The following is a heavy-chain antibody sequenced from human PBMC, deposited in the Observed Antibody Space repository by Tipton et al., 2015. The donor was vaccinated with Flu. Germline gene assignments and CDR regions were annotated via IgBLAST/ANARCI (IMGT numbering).Heavy chain of an antibody. J-gene: IGHJ2*01. D-gene: IGHD3-9*01. CDR2: INHSGST. CDR1: GGSFSGYY. V-gene: IGHV4-34*01. CDR3: ARVGYDILTGYSSPHWYFDL. Sequence: GLVKPSETLSLTCAVHGGSFSGYYWSWIRQPPGKGLEWIGEINHSGSTNYNPSLKSRVTISVDTSKNQFSLKLSSVTAADTAVYYCARVGYDILTGYSSPHWYFDLWGRGTLVTVSS.